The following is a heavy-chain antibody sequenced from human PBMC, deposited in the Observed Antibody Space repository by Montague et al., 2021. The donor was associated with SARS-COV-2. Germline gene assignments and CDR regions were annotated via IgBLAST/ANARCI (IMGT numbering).Heavy chain of an antibody. V-gene: IGHV3-21*01. CDR2: ISSSSYI. D-gene: IGHD2-15*01. CDR3: ARDGRHY. CDR1: GFTFSSYS. J-gene: IGHJ4*02. Sequence: PLRLSCAASGFTFSSYSMNWVRQAPGKGLEWVSSISSSSYIYYADSVKGRFTISRDNAKNSLYLQMNSLRAEGTAVYYCARDGRHYWGQGTLVTVSS.